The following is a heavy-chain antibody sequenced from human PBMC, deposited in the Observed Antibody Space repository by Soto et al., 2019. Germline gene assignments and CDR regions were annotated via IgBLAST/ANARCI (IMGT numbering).Heavy chain of an antibody. J-gene: IGHJ6*02. Sequence: QVQLVQSGAEVKKPWSSVKVSCKASGGTFSSHAISWVRQAPGQGLEWMGGIIPMFGKANYAQKFQGRVTTTADKSTNTVYMELNSLTSEDTAVYYCARGDDFDYYYGLDVWGQGTTVTVSS. CDR1: GGTFSSHA. V-gene: IGHV1-69*06. CDR3: ARGDDFDYYYGLDV. D-gene: IGHD3-16*01. CDR2: IIPMFGKA.